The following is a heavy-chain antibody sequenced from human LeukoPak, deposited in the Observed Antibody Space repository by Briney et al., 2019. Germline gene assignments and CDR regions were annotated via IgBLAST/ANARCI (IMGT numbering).Heavy chain of an antibody. CDR2: ITSDGSST. Sequence: GGSLRLSCAASGFTFSSYWMHWVRQPPGKGLVWVSRITSDGSSTSYADSVKGRFTISRDNAKNTLYLQMNSLRAEDRAVYCCARGNGHASDIWGQGTMVTVSS. D-gene: IGHD2-8*01. CDR3: ARGNGHASDI. J-gene: IGHJ3*02. V-gene: IGHV3-74*01. CDR1: GFTFSSYW.